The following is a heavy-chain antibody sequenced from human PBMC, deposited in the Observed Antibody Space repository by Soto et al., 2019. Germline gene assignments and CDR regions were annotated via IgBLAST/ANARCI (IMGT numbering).Heavy chain of an antibody. V-gene: IGHV3-21*01. CDR1: GFTFSSYS. CDR3: ARDLEFRGGSGWFDY. Sequence: PGGSLRLSCAASGFTFSSYSMNWVRQAPGKGLEWVSSISSSSSYIYYADSVKGRFTISRDNAKNSLYLQMNSLRAEDTAVYHCARDLEFRGGSGWFDYWGREPWSPSPQ. CDR2: ISSSSSYI. D-gene: IGHD6-19*01. J-gene: IGHJ4*02.